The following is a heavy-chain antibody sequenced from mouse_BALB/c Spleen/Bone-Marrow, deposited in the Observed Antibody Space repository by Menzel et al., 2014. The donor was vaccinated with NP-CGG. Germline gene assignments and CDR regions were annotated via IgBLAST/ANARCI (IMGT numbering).Heavy chain of an antibody. D-gene: IGHD2-3*01. CDR2: INPSTGYT. CDR1: GYTFTDYW. Sequence: QVQLKESGAELAKPGASVKMSCKASGYTFTDYWMHWVKQRPGQGLEWLGYINPSTGYTEYNQKFKDKATLTADKSSSTAYMQLNSLTSEDSAVYYCAGFYDGYYLPLDYWGQGTTLTVSS. J-gene: IGHJ2*01. CDR3: AGFYDGYYLPLDY. V-gene: IGHV1-7*01.